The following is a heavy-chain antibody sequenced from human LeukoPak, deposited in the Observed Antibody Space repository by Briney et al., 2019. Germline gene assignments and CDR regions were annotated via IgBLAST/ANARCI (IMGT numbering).Heavy chain of an antibody. V-gene: IGHV1-2*02. J-gene: IGHJ4*02. D-gene: IGHD1-26*01. CDR2: INPNSGGT. CDR3: AREGPYSGSYGENYFDY. Sequence: GASVKVSCKASGYTFTSYYMHWVRQAPGQGLEWMGWINPNSGGTNYAQKFQGRVTMTRDTSISTAYMELSRLRSDDTAGYYCAREGPYSGSYGENYFDYWGQGTLVTVSS. CDR1: GYTFTSYY.